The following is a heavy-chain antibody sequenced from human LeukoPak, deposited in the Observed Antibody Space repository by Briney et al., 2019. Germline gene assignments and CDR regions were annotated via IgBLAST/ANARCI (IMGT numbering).Heavy chain of an antibody. CDR3: AREGGFFRPLDY. D-gene: IGHD3-3*01. CDR2: IYYSGST. V-gene: IGHV4-39*07. J-gene: IGHJ4*02. CDR1: GGSISSSSYY. Sequence: SETLSLTCTVSGGSISSSSYYWGWIRQPPGKGLEWIGSIYYSGSTYYNSSLESRLTISVDLSENHISLKLTSVTAADTAVYYCAREGGFFRPLDYSGQGTLVTVSS.